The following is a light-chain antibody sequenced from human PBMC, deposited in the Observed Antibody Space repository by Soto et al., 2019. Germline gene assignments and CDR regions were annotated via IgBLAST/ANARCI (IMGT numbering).Light chain of an antibody. J-gene: IGKJ4*01. CDR2: GAT. Sequence: EMVMTQSPATLSVSPGERATLSCRASQNVSSNLSWYQQKPGQAPRLLIYGATTRATGIPARFSGSGSGTEFTLNISRLQSEDFAVYCCQQYNNWSLTFGGGPMVDIK. CDR1: QNVSSN. V-gene: IGKV3-15*01. CDR3: QQYNNWSLT.